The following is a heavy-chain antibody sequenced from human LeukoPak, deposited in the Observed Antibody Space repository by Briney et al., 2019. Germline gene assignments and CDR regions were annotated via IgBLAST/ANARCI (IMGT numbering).Heavy chain of an antibody. CDR3: AKDGGSLGEVRN. J-gene: IGHJ4*02. V-gene: IGHV3-48*03. D-gene: IGHD3-16*01. Sequence: GGSLRLSCAASGFTFSSYEMNWVRQAPGKGLEWVSYISSSGNTIYYADSVMGRFTISRDNSKDTLYLQMNSLRAEDTAVYYCAKDGGSLGEVRNWGQGTLVTVSS. CDR2: ISSSGNTI. CDR1: GFTFSSYE.